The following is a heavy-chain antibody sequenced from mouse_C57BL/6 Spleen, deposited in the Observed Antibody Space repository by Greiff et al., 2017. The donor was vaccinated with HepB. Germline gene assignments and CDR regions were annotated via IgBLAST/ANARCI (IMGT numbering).Heavy chain of an antibody. CDR3: ARKDYYGSSYEYAMDY. D-gene: IGHD1-1*01. J-gene: IGHJ4*01. V-gene: IGHV1-78*01. CDR1: GYTFTDHT. CDR2: IYPRDGST. Sequence: VQLQQSDAELVKPGASVKISCKVSGYTFTDHTIHWMKQRPEQGLEWIGYIYPRDGSTKYNEKFKGKATLTADKSSSTAYMQLNGLTSEDSAVYFCARKDYYGSSYEYAMDYWGQGTSVTVSS.